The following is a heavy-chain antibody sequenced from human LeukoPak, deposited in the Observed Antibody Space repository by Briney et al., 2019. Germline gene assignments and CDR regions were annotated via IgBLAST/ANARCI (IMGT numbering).Heavy chain of an antibody. V-gene: IGHV1-46*01. CDR2: INPSGGST. Sequence: ASVKVSCKASGYTFTNYYMHWVRQAPGQGLEWMGIINPSGGSTSYAQKFQGRVTMTRDMSTSTVYMELSSLRSEDTAVYYRAREDGSLYDILTGYYPTWGQGTLVTASS. D-gene: IGHD3-9*01. J-gene: IGHJ5*02. CDR1: GYTFTNYY. CDR3: AREDGSLYDILTGYYPT.